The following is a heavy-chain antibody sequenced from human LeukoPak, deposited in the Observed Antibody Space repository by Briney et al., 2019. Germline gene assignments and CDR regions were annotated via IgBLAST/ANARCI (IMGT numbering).Heavy chain of an antibody. CDR3: ARVGVEDIVVVPAAAPGVYYFDY. CDR2: ISAYNGNT. CDR1: GYTFTSYG. D-gene: IGHD2-2*01. Sequence: ASVKVSCKASGYTFTSYGISWVRQAPGQGLEWVGWISAYNGNTNYAQKLQGRVTMTTDTSTSTAYMELRSLRSDDTAVYYCARVGVEDIVVVPAAAPGVYYFDYWGQGTLVTVSS. J-gene: IGHJ4*02. V-gene: IGHV1-18*01.